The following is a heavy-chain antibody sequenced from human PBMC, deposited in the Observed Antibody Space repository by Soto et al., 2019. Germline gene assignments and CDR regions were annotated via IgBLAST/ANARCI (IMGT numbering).Heavy chain of an antibody. CDR3: ARGERVAGTTRINYYYYYYMDV. D-gene: IGHD6-19*01. J-gene: IGHJ6*03. Sequence: ASVKVSCKASGYTFTSYGIIWVRQAPGQGLEWMGWISAYNGNTNYAQKLQGRVTMTTDTSISTAYMELSRLRSDDTAVYYCARGERVAGTTRINYYYYYYMDVWGKGTTVTVSS. V-gene: IGHV1-18*01. CDR1: GYTFTSYG. CDR2: ISAYNGNT.